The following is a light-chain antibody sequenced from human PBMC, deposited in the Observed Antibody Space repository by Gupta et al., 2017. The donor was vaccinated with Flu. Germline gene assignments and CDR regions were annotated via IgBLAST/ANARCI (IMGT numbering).Light chain of an antibody. CDR2: AES. Sequence: IQLTQSPSFLSASVGNRVGSSCRASQAISPCLAWYQQKSGEGPKLLIYAESTWYTAVPSRFSGSGSGTEITLTISSLQPEHFGIYYCQRVDQSPVTFGGGTKVEIK. J-gene: IGKJ4*01. V-gene: IGKV1-9*01. CDR1: QAISPC. CDR3: QRVDQSPVT.